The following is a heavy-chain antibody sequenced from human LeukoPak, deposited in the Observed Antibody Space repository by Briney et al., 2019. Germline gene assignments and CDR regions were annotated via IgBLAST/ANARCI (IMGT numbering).Heavy chain of an antibody. CDR1: GITFSNAA. J-gene: IGHJ4*02. CDR3: AKEVALVVVRGQRGGHFDF. V-gene: IGHV3-23*01. D-gene: IGHD3-10*01. CDR2: IVISGGSA. Sequence: GGSMRLSCAASGITFSNAAIHWVRQAPGKRLEWVSGIVISGGSAFYADSVKGRFVISKDTSENTVYLQMNSLRADDTAVYFCAKEVALVVVRGQRGGHFDFWGQGALVTVSS.